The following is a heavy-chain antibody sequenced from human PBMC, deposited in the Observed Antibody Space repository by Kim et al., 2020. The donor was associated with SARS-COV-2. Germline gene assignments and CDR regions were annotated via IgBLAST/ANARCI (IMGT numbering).Heavy chain of an antibody. CDR2: IYYSGST. Sequence: SETLSLTCTVSGGSISSYYWSWIRQPPGKGLEWIGYIYYSGSTNYNPSLKSRVTISVDTSKNQFSLKLSSVTAADTAVYYCARGEEYYDSSGYYPRGMDVWGQGTTVTVSS. V-gene: IGHV4-59*13. D-gene: IGHD3-22*01. J-gene: IGHJ6*02. CDR3: ARGEEYYDSSGYYPRGMDV. CDR1: GGSISSYY.